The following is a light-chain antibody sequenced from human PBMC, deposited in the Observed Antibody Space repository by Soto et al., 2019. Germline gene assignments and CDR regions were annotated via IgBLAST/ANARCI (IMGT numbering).Light chain of an antibody. CDR3: QQLSRYPLT. Sequence: DIQLTQSPSFLSASVGDTVTITCRASQALSNYLAWYQQKPGKAPDLLIYSASTLRSGVPSRFSGSGSETEFTLTIRALQPEDFATYFCQQLSRYPLTFGGGTKVDI. V-gene: IGKV1-9*01. J-gene: IGKJ4*01. CDR1: QALSNY. CDR2: SAS.